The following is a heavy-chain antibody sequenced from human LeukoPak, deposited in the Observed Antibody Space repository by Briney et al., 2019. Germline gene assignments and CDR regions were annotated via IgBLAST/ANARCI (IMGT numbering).Heavy chain of an antibody. V-gene: IGHV3-30*04. D-gene: IGHD2-2*01. CDR1: GFYFSNYA. J-gene: IGHJ5*01. Sequence: GGSLRLSCAASGFYFSNYAMHWVRQAPGKGLEWVTLISYDGSNKYYADSVKGRFTISRDNSKNTLYLQMSGLRPEDTAVYYCASGLGVYTSNWYVYWGQGTLVTVSS. CDR3: ASGLGVYTSNWYVY. CDR2: ISYDGSNK.